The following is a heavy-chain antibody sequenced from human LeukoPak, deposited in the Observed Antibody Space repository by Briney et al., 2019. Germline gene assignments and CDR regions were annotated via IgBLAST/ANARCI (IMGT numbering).Heavy chain of an antibody. J-gene: IGHJ4*02. D-gene: IGHD5-24*01. V-gene: IGHV3-53*01. CDR3: ARDFFRRDGYNF. CDR2: IYSGGST. CDR1: GFTVSSNY. Sequence: GGSLRLSCAASGFTVSSNYMSWVRQAPGKGLEWVSVIYSGGSTYYADSVKGRFTISRDNSKNTLYLQMNSLRAEDTAVYYCARDFFRRDGYNFWGQGTLVTVSS.